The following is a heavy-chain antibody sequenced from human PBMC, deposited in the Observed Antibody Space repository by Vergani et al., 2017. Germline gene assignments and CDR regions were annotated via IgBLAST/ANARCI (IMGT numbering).Heavy chain of an antibody. CDR3: VRDRGLCAGGRCYTEAWDY. CDR2: ISFDGTNE. D-gene: IGHD2-2*02. CDR1: GFALNRHA. J-gene: IGHJ4*02. V-gene: IGHV3-30-3*01. Sequence: VQLLESGGDLVQPGGSLRISCAASGFALNRHAMYWVRQAPGKGLEWVVGISFDGTNEYYPDLVKGRFTISRDIAKNTLYLQVRSLRLEDTGVYHCVRDRGLCAGGRCYTEAWDYWGQGTPVTVSS.